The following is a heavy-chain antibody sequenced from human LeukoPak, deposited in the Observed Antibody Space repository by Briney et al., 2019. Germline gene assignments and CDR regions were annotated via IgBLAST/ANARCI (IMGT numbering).Heavy chain of an antibody. J-gene: IGHJ5*02. CDR2: VSYDGTDT. CDR1: GFSFSTYS. V-gene: IGHV3-30*03. CDR3: VRVSGFCTNGVCPSFDP. D-gene: IGHD2-8*01. Sequence: GGSLRLSCAASGFSFSTYSMNWVRQAPGKGLEWVATVSYDGTDTSYADSVKGRFAIFRDNSKNTLYLQMNSLRTEDTAVYYCVRVSGFCTNGVCPSFDPWGQGTLVTVSS.